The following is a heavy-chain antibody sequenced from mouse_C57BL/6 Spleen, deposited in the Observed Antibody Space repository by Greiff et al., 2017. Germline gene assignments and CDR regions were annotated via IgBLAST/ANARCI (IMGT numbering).Heavy chain of an antibody. D-gene: IGHD3-2*02. CDR2: IDPNSGGT. CDR3: ARCGGQLTGDYAMDY. CDR1: GYTFTSYW. V-gene: IGHV1-72*01. Sequence: VQLQQPGAELVKPGASVKLSCKASGYTFTSYWMHWVKQRPGRGLEWIGRIDPNSGGTKYNEKFQSKATLTVDKPSSTAYVQLSSLTSEDAAVYFCARCGGQLTGDYAMDYWGQGASVTVSS. J-gene: IGHJ4*01.